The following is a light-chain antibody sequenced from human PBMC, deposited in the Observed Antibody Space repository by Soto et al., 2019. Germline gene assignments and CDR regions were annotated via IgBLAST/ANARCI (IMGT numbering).Light chain of an antibody. CDR3: QQYGRSPDLFT. CDR1: QSVSTY. CDR2: DAS. J-gene: IGKJ3*01. V-gene: IGKV3-11*01. Sequence: EIVLTQSPATLSLSPGERATLSCRASQSVSTYLAWYQQKPGQAPRLLIYDASNRATGIPARFSGSGSGTDFTLTISSLEPEDFAVYYCQQYGRSPDLFTFGPGTKVEIK.